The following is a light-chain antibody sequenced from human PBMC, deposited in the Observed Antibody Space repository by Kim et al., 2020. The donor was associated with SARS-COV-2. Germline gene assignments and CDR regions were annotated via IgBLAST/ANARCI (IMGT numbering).Light chain of an antibody. J-gene: IGKJ4*01. CDR2: DAS. V-gene: IGKV3-11*01. CDR3: QQRSTWPLT. Sequence: LSPGERATLSYRASQSISNFLAWYQQKPGQAPRLLIYDASNRATGMPARFSGSGSGTDFTLTISNLEPEDFAVYYCQQRSTWPLTFGGGTKVDIK. CDR1: QSISNF.